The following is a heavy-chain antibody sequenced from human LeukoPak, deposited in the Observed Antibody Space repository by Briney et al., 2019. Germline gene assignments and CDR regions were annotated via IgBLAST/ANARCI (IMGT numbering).Heavy chain of an antibody. CDR3: ARGHKPGYYDFWSGYYRFGAFDI. D-gene: IGHD3-3*01. J-gene: IGHJ3*02. CDR2: IYYSGST. CDR1: GGSISSSSYY. Sequence: SETLSLTCTVSGGSISSSSYYWGWIRQPPGKGLEWIGSIYYSGSTYYNPSLKSRVTISVDTSKNQFSLKLSSVTAADTAVYYCARGHKPGYYDFWSGYYRFGAFDIWGQGTMVTVSS. V-gene: IGHV4-39*01.